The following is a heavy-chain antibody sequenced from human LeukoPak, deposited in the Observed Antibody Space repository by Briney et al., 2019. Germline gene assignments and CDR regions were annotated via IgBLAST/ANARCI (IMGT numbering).Heavy chain of an antibody. Sequence: PSETLSLTCTVSGDSISSYYWSWIRQPTRKGLEWIGRIYPSGSTSFNPSLKSRVTMSLDTSKNQFSLKLRSVTAADTALYYCARDRRANWFDPWGQGTLVTVSS. J-gene: IGHJ5*02. V-gene: IGHV4-4*07. CDR2: IYPSGST. CDR1: GDSISSYY. CDR3: ARDRRANWFDP.